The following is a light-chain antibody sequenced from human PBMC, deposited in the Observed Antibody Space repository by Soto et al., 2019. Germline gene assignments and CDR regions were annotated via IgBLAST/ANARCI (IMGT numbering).Light chain of an antibody. CDR1: QSVVSK. CDR3: QQYDSSPT. J-gene: IGKJ1*01. CDR2: GAS. V-gene: IGKV3-15*01. Sequence: IVMTQSPATLSVSPWERATLSCRASQSVVSKLAWYQQKPGQAPRLLIYGASTRATGIPTRFSGSGSGTEFTLTINRLAPEDFAVYYCQQYDSSPTFGQGTKVDIK.